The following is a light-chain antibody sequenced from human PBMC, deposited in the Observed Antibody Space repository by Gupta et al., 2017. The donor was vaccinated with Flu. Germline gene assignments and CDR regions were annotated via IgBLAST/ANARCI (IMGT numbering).Light chain of an antibody. CDR2: AAS. V-gene: IGKV1-39*01. J-gene: IGKJ2*01. Sequence: SVGDRVTITCRASQSISSYLNWYQQKPGKAPKLLIYAASSLQSGVPSRFSGSGSGTDFTLTISSLQPEDFATYYCQQSYSTPYTFGQGTKLEIK. CDR3: QQSYSTPYT. CDR1: QSISSY.